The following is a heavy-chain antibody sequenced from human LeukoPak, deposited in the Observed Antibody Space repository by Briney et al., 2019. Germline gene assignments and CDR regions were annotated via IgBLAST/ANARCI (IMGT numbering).Heavy chain of an antibody. V-gene: IGHV1-8*02. CDR1: GYTFTSYA. J-gene: IGHJ4*02. D-gene: IGHD1-26*01. CDR2: INPNSGGT. CDR3: ARGRLGATSEDY. Sequence: ASVKVSCKASGYTFTSYAMNWVRQAPGQGLEWMGWINPNSGGTKYAQKFQGRVTMTRNTSISTAYMELSSLRSEDTAVYYCARGRLGATSEDYWGQGTLVTVSS.